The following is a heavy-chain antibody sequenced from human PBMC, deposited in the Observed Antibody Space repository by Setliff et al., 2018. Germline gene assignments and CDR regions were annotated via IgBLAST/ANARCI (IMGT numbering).Heavy chain of an antibody. V-gene: IGHV4-34*01. CDR1: GGSFTGCY. CDR3: ARHGGWYFDL. Sequence: PSETLSLTCTVYGGSFTGCYWSWFRQVPGKGLEWIAEIGHSDMPHYNPSLKSRVTISADTSKSEFSLRLNSVTAADSAVYYCARHGGWYFDLWGRGTLVTVSS. D-gene: IGHD4-17*01. J-gene: IGHJ2*01. CDR2: IGHSDMP.